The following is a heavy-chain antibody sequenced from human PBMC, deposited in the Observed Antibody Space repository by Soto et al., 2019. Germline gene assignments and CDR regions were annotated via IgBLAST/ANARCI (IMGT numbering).Heavy chain of an antibody. D-gene: IGHD6-13*01. Sequence: ASVKVSCKASGCTFSRNAISWVRQAPGQGLEWMGGIIPFFHAPNYAQKFQGRVTITADESTSIVFMEMSGLRFEDTAVYYCARSRAAAPNRVGMDGWGQGTTVIVSS. J-gene: IGHJ6*01. CDR2: IIPFFHAP. CDR3: ARSRAAAPNRVGMDG. CDR1: GCTFSRNA. V-gene: IGHV1-69*13.